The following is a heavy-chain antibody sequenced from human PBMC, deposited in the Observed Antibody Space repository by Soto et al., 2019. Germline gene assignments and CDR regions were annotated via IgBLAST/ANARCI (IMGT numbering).Heavy chain of an antibody. CDR2: IYYSGST. V-gene: IGHV4-59*01. Sequence: SETLSLTCTVSGGSISSYYWSWIRQPPGKGLEWIGYIYYSGSTNYNPSLKSRVTISVDTSKNQFSLKLSSVTAADTAVYYCAREGGYDSSGYYLGYWGQGTLVTVSS. CDR1: GGSISSYY. D-gene: IGHD3-22*01. J-gene: IGHJ4*02. CDR3: AREGGYDSSGYYLGY.